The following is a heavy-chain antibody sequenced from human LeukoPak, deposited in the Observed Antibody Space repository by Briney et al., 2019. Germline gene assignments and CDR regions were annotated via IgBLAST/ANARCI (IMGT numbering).Heavy chain of an antibody. V-gene: IGHV1-8*01. CDR2: VNPNSGNT. J-gene: IGHJ4*02. CDR3: ARPISIYDSSGYYPLDY. D-gene: IGHD3-22*01. Sequence: ASVKVSCKASGYTFTSYGINWVRQAPGQGLEWMGWVNPNSGNTGYAQKFQDRVTMTRNTYIGTAYMELSSLRSEDTAVYYCARPISIYDSSGYYPLDYWGQGTLVTVSS. CDR1: GYTFTSYG.